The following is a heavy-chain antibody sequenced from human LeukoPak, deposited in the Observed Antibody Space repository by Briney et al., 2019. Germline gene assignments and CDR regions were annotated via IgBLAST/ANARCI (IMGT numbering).Heavy chain of an antibody. D-gene: IGHD3/OR15-3a*01. CDR3: ARDYDFWGNNWFDP. J-gene: IGHJ5*02. CDR1: GFTFSSYG. Sequence: GRPLRLFCAAPGFTFSSYGMHWVRQAPGKGLEWVAVIWYDGSNKYYADSVKGRFTISRDNSKNTLYLQMNSLRAEDTVVYYCARDYDFWGNNWFDPWGQGTLVTVSS. CDR2: IWYDGSNK. V-gene: IGHV3-33*01.